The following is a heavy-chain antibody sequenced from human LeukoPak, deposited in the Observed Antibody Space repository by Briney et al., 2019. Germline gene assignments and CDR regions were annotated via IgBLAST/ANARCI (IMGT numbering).Heavy chain of an antibody. Sequence: GGSLRLSCAASGFTFSSYAMSWVRQAPGKGLEWVSVISNSGGSTFYADSVKGRFTISRDNSKNTLYLQMNSLRAEDTAVYYCAKDLVDTSGYYYVGYFQHWGQGTLVTVSS. D-gene: IGHD3-22*01. V-gene: IGHV3-23*01. J-gene: IGHJ1*01. CDR1: GFTFSSYA. CDR3: AKDLVDTSGYYYVGYFQH. CDR2: ISNSGGST.